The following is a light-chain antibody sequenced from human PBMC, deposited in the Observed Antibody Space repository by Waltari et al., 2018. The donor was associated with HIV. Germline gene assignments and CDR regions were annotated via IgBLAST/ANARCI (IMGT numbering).Light chain of an antibody. CDR3: SSYTSTSTSE. J-gene: IGLJ3*02. CDR1: SRDVGGYDY. Sequence: QSAQTQPAPVSGSPGQSLTISCTGTSRDVGGYDYVPWYQQHTGKAPKLMIYEVSNRPSGVSNRFSGSMSGNTASLTISGLQAEDEADYYCSSYTSTSTSEFGGGTKLTVL. CDR2: EVS. V-gene: IGLV2-14*01.